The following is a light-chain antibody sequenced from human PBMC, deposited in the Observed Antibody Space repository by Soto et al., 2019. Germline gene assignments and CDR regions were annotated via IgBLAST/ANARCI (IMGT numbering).Light chain of an antibody. V-gene: IGLV2-8*01. CDR2: EVS. J-gene: IGLJ2*01. CDR1: SSDVGGYNY. Sequence: QPVLTQPPSASGSPGQSVTISCTGTSSDVGGYNYVPWYQQHPGKAPKLMIYEVSKRPSGVPDRFSGSKSGNTASLTVSGLQAEDEADYYCSSYAGSNNFKVFGGGTKLTVL. CDR3: SSYAGSNNFKV.